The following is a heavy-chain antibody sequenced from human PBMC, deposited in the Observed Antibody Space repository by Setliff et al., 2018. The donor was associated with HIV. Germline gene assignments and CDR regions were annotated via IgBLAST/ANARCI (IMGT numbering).Heavy chain of an antibody. J-gene: IGHJ6*03. CDR3: AKGVAGLQYYYYYMDV. CDR2: ITHSGST. CDR1: GGSLRGPY. D-gene: IGHD6-19*01. Sequence: SETLSLTCSVNGGSLRGPYWSWIRQFPGKGLEWIGEITHSGSTNYNPSLETRVTISVDTSKNQFSLKLSSVTAADTAVYYCAKGVAGLQYYYYYMDVWGKGTTVTVSS. V-gene: IGHV4-34*01.